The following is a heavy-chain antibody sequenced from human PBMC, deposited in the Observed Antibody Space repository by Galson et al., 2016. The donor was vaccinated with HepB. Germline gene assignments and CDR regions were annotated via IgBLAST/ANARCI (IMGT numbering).Heavy chain of an antibody. CDR3: AGDFEEGVWELIFDY. J-gene: IGHJ4*02. Sequence: SLRLSCAASGFTFSSYAMHWVRQAPGKGLEWVAVISYDGSDKYYADSVKGRFTISRDNSKNTLYLQMNSLRGDDTAVYYCAGDFEEGVWELIFDYWGQGTLVTVSS. CDR1: GFTFSSYA. D-gene: IGHD1-7*01. CDR2: ISYDGSDK. V-gene: IGHV3-30*04.